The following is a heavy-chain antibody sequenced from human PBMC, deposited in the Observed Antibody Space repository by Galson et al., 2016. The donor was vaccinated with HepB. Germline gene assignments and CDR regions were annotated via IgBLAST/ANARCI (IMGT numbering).Heavy chain of an antibody. J-gene: IGHJ6*02. CDR1: GLNFSNYG. CDR2: DSMGGRRK. D-gene: IGHD5-18*01. V-gene: IGHV3-30*03. Sequence: SLRLSCAASGLNFSNYGLHCVRQAPGTGLEWVAADSMGGRRKFYADSVKGRFTISRANSNSMLFLQMSSLRADDTAVYYCARGGRDTAMDYYDYGMDVWGQGTTVTVSS. CDR3: ARGGRDTAMDYYDYGMDV.